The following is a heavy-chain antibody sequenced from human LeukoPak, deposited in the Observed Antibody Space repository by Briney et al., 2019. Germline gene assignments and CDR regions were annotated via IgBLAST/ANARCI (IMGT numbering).Heavy chain of an antibody. CDR2: IYYSGST. J-gene: IGHJ4*02. Sequence: SETLSLTCAVYGGSFSGYYWSWIRQPPGKGLEWIGYIYYSGSTNYNPSLKSRVTISVDTSKNQFSLKLSSVTAADTAVYYCARVSPITMIVVPRGYYFDYWGQGTLVTVSS. D-gene: IGHD3-22*01. V-gene: IGHV4-59*01. CDR3: ARVSPITMIVVPRGYYFDY. CDR1: GGSFSGYY.